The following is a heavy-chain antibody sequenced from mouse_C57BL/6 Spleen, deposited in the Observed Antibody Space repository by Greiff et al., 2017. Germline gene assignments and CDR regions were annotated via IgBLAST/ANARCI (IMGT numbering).Heavy chain of an antibody. Sequence: EVQLVESGGGLVKPGGSLKLSCAASGFTFSDYGMHWVRQAPEKGLEWVAYISSGSSTIYYADTVKGRFTISRDNAKNTLFLEMTSLRSEDTAIYYCARRGICYGDYDYAMDYWGQGPSVTVSS. CDR3: ARRGICYGDYDYAMDY. V-gene: IGHV5-17*01. J-gene: IGHJ4*01. CDR1: GFTFSDYG. D-gene: IGHD2-13*01. CDR2: ISSGSSTI.